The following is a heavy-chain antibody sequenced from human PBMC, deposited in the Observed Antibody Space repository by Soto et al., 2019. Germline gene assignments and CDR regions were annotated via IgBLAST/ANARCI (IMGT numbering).Heavy chain of an antibody. CDR1: DGSMNSDSSY. CDR3: ARLGGYVSVGYYYLWDS. CDR2: INHSGST. Sequence: QLQLQESGPGLVKPSETLSLTCRVSDGSMNSDSSYWGWIRQPPGKGLEFIGVINHSGSTYHNLSLKGRVSMSVDASRNQFSRKLTSMTAADTAVYYCARLGGYVSVGYYYLWDSWGQGTLVTVSS. J-gene: IGHJ4*02. D-gene: IGHD3-22*01. V-gene: IGHV4-39*01.